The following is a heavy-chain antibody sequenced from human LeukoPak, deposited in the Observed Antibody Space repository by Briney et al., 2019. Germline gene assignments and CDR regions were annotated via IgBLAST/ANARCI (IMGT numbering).Heavy chain of an antibody. CDR2: MNPNSGNT. Sequence: ASVKVSCKASGYTFTSYDINWVRQATGQGLEWMGWMNPNSGNTGYAQKFQGRVTITRNTSISTAYMELSSLRSEDTAVYYCARGRDCSSTSCYGTDYWGQGTLVTVSS. J-gene: IGHJ4*02. D-gene: IGHD2-2*01. CDR1: GYTFTSYD. V-gene: IGHV1-8*03. CDR3: ARGRDCSSTSCYGTDY.